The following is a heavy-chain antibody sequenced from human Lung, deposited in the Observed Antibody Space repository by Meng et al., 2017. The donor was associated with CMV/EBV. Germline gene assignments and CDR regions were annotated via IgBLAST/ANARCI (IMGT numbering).Heavy chain of an antibody. CDR2: IRTSATYI. Sequence: GESXKISCAASGFTFSGYNMHWVRQAPGKGLEWVSSIRTSATYIYYADLEKGRFTFPRVNAKNSLFLRRNSLRAEDTAVYYCAAHYDILTGLSAWGHGPLVTVSS. CDR3: AAHYDILTGLSA. D-gene: IGHD3-9*01. J-gene: IGHJ5*01. V-gene: IGHV3-21*06. CDR1: GFTFSGYN.